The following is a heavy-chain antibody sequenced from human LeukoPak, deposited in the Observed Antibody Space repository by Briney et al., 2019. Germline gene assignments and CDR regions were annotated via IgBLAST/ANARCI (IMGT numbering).Heavy chain of an antibody. V-gene: IGHV3-48*01. CDR3: AKDTGGDYVYYYMDV. Sequence: PGGSLRLSCAASGFTFSTYSMNWVRQAPGKGLEWVTYISSSSSTIYYTDSVKGRFTISRDNAKSSLYLQMNGLRAEDTAVYYCAKDTGGDYVYYYMDVWGKGTTVTISS. CDR1: GFTFSTYS. D-gene: IGHD1-14*01. J-gene: IGHJ6*03. CDR2: ISSSSSTI.